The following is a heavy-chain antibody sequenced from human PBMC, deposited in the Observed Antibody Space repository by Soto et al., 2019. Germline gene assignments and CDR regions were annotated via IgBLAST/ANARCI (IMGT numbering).Heavy chain of an antibody. J-gene: IGHJ6*02. V-gene: IGHV3-30*18. Sequence: ESGGGVVQPGRSLRLSCAASGFTFSSYGMHWVRQAPGKGLEWVAVISYDGSNKYYADSVKGRFTISRDNSKNTLYLQMNSLRAEDTAVYYRAKDHPYSSRLGDYYGMDVWGQGTTVTVSS. D-gene: IGHD6-13*01. CDR2: ISYDGSNK. CDR3: AKDHPYSSRLGDYYGMDV. CDR1: GFTFSSYG.